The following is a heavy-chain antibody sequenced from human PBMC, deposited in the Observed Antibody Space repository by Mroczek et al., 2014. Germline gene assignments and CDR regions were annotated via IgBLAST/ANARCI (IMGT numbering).Heavy chain of an antibody. V-gene: IGHV1-18*01. CDR1: GYTFTSYG. D-gene: IGHD2-15*01. Sequence: QVQLVESGAEVKKPGASVKVSCKASGYTFTSYGISWVRQAPGQGLEWMGWISAYNGNTNYAQKLQGRVTMTTDTSTSTAYMELRSLRSDDTAVYYCARVEQVVVVVAAIPEAFDIWGQGTMVTVSS. CDR3: ARVEQVVVVVAAIPEAFDI. J-gene: IGHJ3*02. CDR2: ISAYNGNT.